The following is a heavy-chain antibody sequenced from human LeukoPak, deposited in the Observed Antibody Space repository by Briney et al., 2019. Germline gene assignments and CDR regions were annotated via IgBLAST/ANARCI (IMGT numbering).Heavy chain of an antibody. CDR2: IYYSGTI. J-gene: IGHJ4*02. D-gene: IGHD5-24*01. V-gene: IGHV4-59*01. CDR3: VRVRDGYYPEMDY. CDR1: DVSIRSYY. Sequence: NPSETLSLTCNVSDVSIRSYYWSWIRQPPGKGLEWIGHIYYSGTIKYNPSLKSRVTISVDVPKNQFSLNLSSVTAADTAVYYCVRVRDGYYPEMDYWAQGTLVTVSS.